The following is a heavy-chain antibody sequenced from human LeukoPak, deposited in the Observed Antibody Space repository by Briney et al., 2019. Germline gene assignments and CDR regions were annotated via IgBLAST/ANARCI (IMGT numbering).Heavy chain of an antibody. V-gene: IGHV3-23*01. CDR3: AKGDCAGGSCYFDD. Sequence: GGSLRLSCAASGFTLSKHPMYWVRQAPGKGLEWVSSLSDTGDSRHYADSVKGRFTISRDSARSALYLQMNSLRAEDTAVYYCAKGDCAGGSCYFDDWGQGSQVTVSS. D-gene: IGHD2-8*02. J-gene: IGHJ4*02. CDR2: LSDTGDSR. CDR1: GFTLSKHP.